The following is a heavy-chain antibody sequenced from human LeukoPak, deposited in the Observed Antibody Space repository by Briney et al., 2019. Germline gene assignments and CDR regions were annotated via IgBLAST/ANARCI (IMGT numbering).Heavy chain of an antibody. D-gene: IGHD3-10*01. CDR2: INHSGST. J-gene: IGHJ5*02. CDR3: AREYYGSGSYYKAWFDP. Sequence: SETLSLTCAVYGGSFSGYYWSWIRQPPGKGLELIGEINHSGSTNYNPSLKSRVTISVDTSKNQFSLKLSSVTAADTAVYYCAREYYGSGSYYKAWFDPWGQGTLVTVSS. V-gene: IGHV4-34*01. CDR1: GGSFSGYY.